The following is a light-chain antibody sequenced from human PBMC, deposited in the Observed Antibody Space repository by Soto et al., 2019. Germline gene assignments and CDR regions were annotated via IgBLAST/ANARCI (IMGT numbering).Light chain of an antibody. J-gene: IGLJ2*01. CDR3: AAWDDSLSSPV. Sequence: QPVLAQPASASGTAGQRVTISCSGSSSNIGKNYVYWYQQFPAAAPKLLIYKSDLRPSGVPDRFSGSKSGTSASLAIGGLRSEDEADYYCAAWDDSLSSPVLGGGTKVTVL. CDR1: SSNIGKNY. CDR2: KSD. V-gene: IGLV1-47*01.